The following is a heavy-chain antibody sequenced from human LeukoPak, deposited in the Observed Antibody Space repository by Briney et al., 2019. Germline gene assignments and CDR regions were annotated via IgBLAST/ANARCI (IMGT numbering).Heavy chain of an antibody. D-gene: IGHD2-15*01. CDR2: ISSSSSYI. J-gene: IGHJ4*02. CDR3: AKGYCSGGSCYFDY. V-gene: IGHV3-21*01. CDR1: GFTFSSYS. Sequence: GGSLRLSCAASGFTFSSYSMNWVRQAPGKGLEWVSSISSSSSYIYYADSVKGRFTISRDNAKNSLYLQVNSLRAEDTAVYYCAKGYCSGGSCYFDYWGQGTLVTVSS.